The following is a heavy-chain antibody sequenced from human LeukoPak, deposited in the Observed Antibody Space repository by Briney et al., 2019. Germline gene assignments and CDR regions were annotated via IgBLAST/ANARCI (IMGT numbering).Heavy chain of an antibody. CDR2: IYTGGAT. Sequence: GGSLRLSCAASGFTVSTNYMSWVRQAPGKGLEWVSVIYTGGATYYADSVKGRFTISRDSSKNILYLQMNSLRADDTAVYYCAREVSGHGDYFDYWGQGTLSPSPQ. CDR3: AREVSGHGDYFDY. V-gene: IGHV3-53*01. J-gene: IGHJ4*02. D-gene: IGHD2-8*01. CDR1: GFTVSTNY.